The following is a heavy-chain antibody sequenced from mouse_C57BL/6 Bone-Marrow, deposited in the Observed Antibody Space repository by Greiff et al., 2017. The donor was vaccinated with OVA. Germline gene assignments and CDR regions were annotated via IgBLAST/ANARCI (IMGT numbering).Heavy chain of an antibody. J-gene: IGHJ2*01. V-gene: IGHV14-4*01. CDR2: IDPENGDT. Sequence: VQLKESGAELVRPGASVKLSCTASGFNIKDDYMHWVKQRPEQGLEWIGWIDPENGDTEYASKFQGKATITADTSSNTAYLQLSSLTSEDTAVYYCTTGLCPFDYWGQGTTLTVSS. CDR3: TTGLCPFDY. D-gene: IGHD3-1*01. CDR1: GFNIKDDY.